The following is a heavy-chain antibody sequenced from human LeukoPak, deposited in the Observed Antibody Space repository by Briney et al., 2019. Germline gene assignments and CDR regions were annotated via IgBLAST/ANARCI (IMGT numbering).Heavy chain of an antibody. Sequence: GESLKISCKGSGYSFTSYWIGWVRQAPGKGLEWVANVNQGGSEKNYVDSVKGRFTISRDNAKNSLYLQMNSLGVEDTAVYYCARDPDPIVGVSFDYWGQGTLVTVSS. D-gene: IGHD1-26*01. V-gene: IGHV3-7*01. CDR3: ARDPDPIVGVSFDY. CDR1: GYSFTSYW. CDR2: VNQGGSEK. J-gene: IGHJ4*02.